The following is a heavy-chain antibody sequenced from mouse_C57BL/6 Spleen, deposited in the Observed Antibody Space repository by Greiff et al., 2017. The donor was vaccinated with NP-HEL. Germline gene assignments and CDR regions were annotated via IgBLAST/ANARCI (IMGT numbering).Heavy chain of an antibody. J-gene: IGHJ1*03. CDR2: IYPGSGNT. CDR3: ARSGLRHWYFDV. CDR1: GYTFTDYY. Sequence: VQLQQSGAELVRPGASVKLSCKASGYTFTDYYINWVKQRPGQGLEWIARIYPGSGNTYYNEKFKGKATLTAEKSSSTAYMQLSSLTSEDSAVYFCARSGLRHWYFDVWGTGTTVTVSS. D-gene: IGHD3-1*01. V-gene: IGHV1-76*01.